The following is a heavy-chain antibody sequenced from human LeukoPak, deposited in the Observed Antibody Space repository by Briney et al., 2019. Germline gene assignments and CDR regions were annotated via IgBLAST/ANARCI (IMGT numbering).Heavy chain of an antibody. V-gene: IGHV1-18*01. D-gene: IGHD3-9*01. CDR3: AVYYDILTGYEDWFDP. CDR1: GYTFTSYG. J-gene: IGHJ5*02. Sequence: ASVKVSCKASGYTFTSYGISWVRQAPGQGLEWMGWISAYNGNTNYAQKLQGRVTMTTDTSTSTAYMELRSLRSEDTAVYYCAVYYDILTGYEDWFDPWGQGTLVTVSS. CDR2: ISAYNGNT.